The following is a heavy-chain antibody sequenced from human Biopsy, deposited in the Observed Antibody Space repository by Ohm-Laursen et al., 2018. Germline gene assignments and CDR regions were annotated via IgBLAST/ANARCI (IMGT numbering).Heavy chain of an antibody. J-gene: IGHJ2*01. CDR3: ARDGKRWDYSTYFSWHFDL. CDR1: GFIFSYCG. CDR2: ISYDGSGE. D-gene: IGHD4-11*01. Sequence: SLRLSCTASGFIFSYCGMHWVRQAPGKGLEWVAVISYDGSGEYYADSLQGRFIISRDNPKNTVDLQMNSLRAEDTAVYFCARDGKRWDYSTYFSWHFDLWGRGTLVTVSS. V-gene: IGHV3-30*03.